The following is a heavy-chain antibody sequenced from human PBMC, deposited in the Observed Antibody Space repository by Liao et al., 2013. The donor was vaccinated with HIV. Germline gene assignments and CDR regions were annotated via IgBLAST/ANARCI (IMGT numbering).Heavy chain of an antibody. D-gene: IGHD3-3*01. V-gene: IGHV4-4*07. Sequence: QVQLQESGPGLVKPSETLSLTCTVSGSMSFYYWNWVRQPAGEELEWIGRVYKDGNTNYNPSFESRVTMSVDMSKNQISLQLTSVTAADTAMYYCARDSPSEWLAKYYFDYWGQGTLVTVSS. CDR1: GSMSFYY. CDR3: ARDSPSEWLAKYYFDY. J-gene: IGHJ4*02. CDR2: VYKDGNT.